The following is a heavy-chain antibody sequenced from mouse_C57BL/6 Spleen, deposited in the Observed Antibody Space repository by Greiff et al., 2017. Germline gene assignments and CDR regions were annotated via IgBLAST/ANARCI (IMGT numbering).Heavy chain of an antibody. CDR1: GFTFSSYA. CDR2: ISDGGSYT. J-gene: IGHJ2*01. D-gene: IGHD1-1*01. Sequence: EVKVVESGGGLVKPGGSLKLSCAASGFTFSSYAMSWVRQTPEKRLEWVATISDGGSYTYYPDNVKGRFTISRDNAKNNLYLQMSHLKSEDTAMYYCARDLAPGYGSSYAYFDYWGQGTTLTVSS. CDR3: ARDLAPGYGSSYAYFDY. V-gene: IGHV5-4*01.